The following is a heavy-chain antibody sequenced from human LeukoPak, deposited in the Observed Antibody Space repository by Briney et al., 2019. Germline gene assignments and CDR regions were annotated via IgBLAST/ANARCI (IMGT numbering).Heavy chain of an antibody. V-gene: IGHV3-30*02. CDR3: VKAAAPWQWLPD. D-gene: IGHD6-19*01. Sequence: GGSLRLSCVASGFTFSYYAIHWVRQAPGKGLEWVAIIWYDGNNEFYGDSVKGRFTISRDNSKNTLYLQMSSLRAEDTAVYYCVKAAAPWQWLPDWGQGTLVIVSS. J-gene: IGHJ4*02. CDR1: GFTFSYYA. CDR2: IWYDGNNE.